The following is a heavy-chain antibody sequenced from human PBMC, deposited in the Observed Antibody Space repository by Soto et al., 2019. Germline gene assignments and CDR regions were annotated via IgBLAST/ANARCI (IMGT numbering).Heavy chain of an antibody. J-gene: IGHJ1*01. V-gene: IGHV3-21*01. CDR1: GFTFSTYS. CDR2: ISSSSRYI. Sequence: GGSLRLSCAASGFTFSTYSMNWVRQAPGKGLEWVSSISSSSRYIYYADSVKGRFTISRDNAKNSLYLQMISLRAEDTAVYYCARDMTTVTTAYFQHWGQGTLVTVSS. CDR3: ARDMTTVTTAYFQH. D-gene: IGHD4-17*01.